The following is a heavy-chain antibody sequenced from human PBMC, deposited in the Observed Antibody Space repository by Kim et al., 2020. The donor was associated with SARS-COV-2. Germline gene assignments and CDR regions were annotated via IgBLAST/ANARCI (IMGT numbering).Heavy chain of an antibody. Sequence: ASGGKGRFTISRDNTLNSLYLQMSSQRGEDTATYYCAKARSLSTVVTGFDYWGQGTRVTVSS. V-gene: IGHV3-23*01. D-gene: IGHD2-21*02. J-gene: IGHJ4*02. CDR3: AKARSLSTVVTGFDY.